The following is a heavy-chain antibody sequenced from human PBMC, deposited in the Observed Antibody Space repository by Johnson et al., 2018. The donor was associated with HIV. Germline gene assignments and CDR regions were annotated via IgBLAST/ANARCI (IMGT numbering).Heavy chain of an antibody. Sequence: QVQLVESVGGVVQPGRSLRLSCAASGFTFSSYAMHWVRQAPGKGLEWVAVISYAGSNKYYADSVKGRFTISRDNSKNTLYLQMNSLRAEDTAVYYCARDYRGALDIWGQGALVTVSS. CDR2: ISYAGSNK. D-gene: IGHD4-11*01. CDR1: GFTFSSYA. J-gene: IGHJ3*02. V-gene: IGHV3-30-3*01. CDR3: ARDYRGALDI.